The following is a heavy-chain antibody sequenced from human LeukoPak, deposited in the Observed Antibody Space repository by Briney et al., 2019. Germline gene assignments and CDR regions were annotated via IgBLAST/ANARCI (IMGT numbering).Heavy chain of an antibody. CDR3: ARLGSYSSSFRIDY. D-gene: IGHD6-6*01. V-gene: IGHV1-2*02. CDR2: INPNSGGT. J-gene: IGHJ4*02. Sequence: ASVKVSCKASGYTFTGYYMHWVRQAPGQGLEWMGWINPNSGGTNYAQKFQGRVTMTRDTSISTAYMELSRLRSDDTAVYYCARLGSYSSSFRIDYWGQGTLVTVSS. CDR1: GYTFTGYY.